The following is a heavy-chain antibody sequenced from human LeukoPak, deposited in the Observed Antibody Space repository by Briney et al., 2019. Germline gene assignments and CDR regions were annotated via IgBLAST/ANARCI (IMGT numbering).Heavy chain of an antibody. J-gene: IGHJ4*02. CDR1: GFTFSSYA. D-gene: IGHD2-15*01. Sequence: GGSLRLSCAASGFTFSSYAMHWVRQAPGKGLEYVSAISSNGGSTYYANSVKGRFTISRDNSKNTLYLQMGSLRAEDMAVYYCARGVGALSPIDYWGQGTLVTVSS. CDR2: ISSNGGST. V-gene: IGHV3-64*01. CDR3: ARGVGALSPIDY.